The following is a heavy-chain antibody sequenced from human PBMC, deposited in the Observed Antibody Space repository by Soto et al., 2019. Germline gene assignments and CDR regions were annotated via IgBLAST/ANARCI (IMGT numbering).Heavy chain of an antibody. CDR1: GGSISSSSYY. V-gene: IGHV4-39*01. J-gene: IGHJ4*02. CDR2: IYYSGST. Sequence: QLQLQESGPGRVKPSETLSLTCTVSGGSISSSSYYWGWIRQPPGKGLEWIGRIYYSGSTYYNPSLMRRVTISVDTSKNRFALRLSSVTAADTAVYYCATKWFGEGNYLCQATLVPGSS. D-gene: IGHD3-10*01. CDR3: ATKWFGEGNY.